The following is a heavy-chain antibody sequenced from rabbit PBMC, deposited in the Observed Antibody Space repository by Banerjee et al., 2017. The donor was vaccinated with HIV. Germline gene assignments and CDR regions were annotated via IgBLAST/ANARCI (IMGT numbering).Heavy chain of an antibody. J-gene: IGHJ4*01. D-gene: IGHD6-1*01. Sequence: QEQLEESGGDLVKPEGSLTLTCTASGLSLSSNAINWVRQAPGKGLEWIACIYTSSGSTGYASWVNGRFTISKTSSTTVTLQMTSLTAADTATYFCAREDYYIYGTAGWDLWGPGTLVTVS. V-gene: IGHV1S45*01. CDR3: AREDYYIYGTAGWDL. CDR1: GLSLSSNA. CDR2: IYTSSGST.